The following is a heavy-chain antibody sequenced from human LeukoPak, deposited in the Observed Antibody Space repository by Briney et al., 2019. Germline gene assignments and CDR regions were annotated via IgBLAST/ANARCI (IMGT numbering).Heavy chain of an antibody. CDR1: GGSIRSDNYY. V-gene: IGHV4-39*01. CDR2: IYYSGST. CDR3: ARHQSTNWLDP. Sequence: SETLSLTCTVSGGSIRSDNYYWGWIRQPPGKGLEWIGSIYYSGSTYYSPSLRRRVTISVDTSKNQFSLKLSSVTAADTAVYYCARHQSTNWLDPWGQGTLVTVSS. J-gene: IGHJ5*02.